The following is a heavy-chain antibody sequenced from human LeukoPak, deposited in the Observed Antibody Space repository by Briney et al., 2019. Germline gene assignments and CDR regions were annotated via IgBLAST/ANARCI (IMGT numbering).Heavy chain of an antibody. V-gene: IGHV4-39*01. J-gene: IGHJ4*02. CDR3: ARRLAVYGGFFDY. CDR2: IYYSGST. CDR1: GGSISSSSYY. Sequence: SETLSLTCTVSGGSISSSSYYWGWIRRPPGKGLEWIGSIYYSGSTYYNPSLKSRVTLTVGTSKNQFSLKLSSVAAADTAVYYCARRLAVYGGFFDYWGQGTLVTVSS. D-gene: IGHD4-23*01.